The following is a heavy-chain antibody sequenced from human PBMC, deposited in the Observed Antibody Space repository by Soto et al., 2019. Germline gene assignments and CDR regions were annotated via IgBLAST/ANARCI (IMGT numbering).Heavy chain of an antibody. Sequence: PVGSLRLSCAASGCTFSSYGMHWVGQAPGKGLEWVEVIWYDGSNKYYADSVKGRFTISRDNSKNTLYLQMNSLRAEDTDVYYCASLHDYYDSSGYDAFDIWGQGTMVTVSS. CDR3: ASLHDYYDSSGYDAFDI. D-gene: IGHD3-22*01. J-gene: IGHJ3*02. CDR2: IWYDGSNK. V-gene: IGHV3-33*01. CDR1: GCTFSSYG.